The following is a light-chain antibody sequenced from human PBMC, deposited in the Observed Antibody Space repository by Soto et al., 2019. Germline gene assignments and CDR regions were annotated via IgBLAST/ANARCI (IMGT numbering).Light chain of an antibody. J-gene: IGKJ5*01. CDR2: TAS. Sequence: IVFTQSPGTLSLSTGERATLSCRASQSVGNNYLAWYQQKPGQAPRLLIYTASIRATGIPDRFSGSGSGTDFTLTISSLEPEDFAVYYCQQRQYWPPITFGQGTRLEIK. CDR1: QSVGNNY. CDR3: QQRQYWPPIT. V-gene: IGKV3-11*01.